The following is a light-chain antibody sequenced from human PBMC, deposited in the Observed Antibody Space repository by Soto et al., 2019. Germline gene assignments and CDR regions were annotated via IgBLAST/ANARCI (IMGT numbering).Light chain of an antibody. Sequence: EIVMTQSPATLSVSPGERATLSCRASQRVSDKLAWYQQKPGQPPRLLIYGASTRATGIPARFSGSGSGTEFTLTISSLQSEDFAVYYCQQYNDWPSLTVGPGTKVDI. J-gene: IGKJ3*01. CDR1: QRVSDK. V-gene: IGKV3-15*01. CDR3: QQYNDWPSLT. CDR2: GAS.